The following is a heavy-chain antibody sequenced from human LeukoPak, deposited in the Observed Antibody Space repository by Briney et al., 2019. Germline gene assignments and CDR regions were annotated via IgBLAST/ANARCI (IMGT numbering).Heavy chain of an antibody. Sequence: GGSLRLSCAASGFTFSRNGMSWVRQAPGKGLEWVSAISTNGGSAFYADSVKGRFTVSRDNSMNTLYLQMNSLRAEDTALYYCAKDRDGGANTWAKGFDNWGQGTLVTVSS. J-gene: IGHJ4*02. CDR3: AKDRDGGANTWAKGFDN. CDR2: ISTNGGSA. V-gene: IGHV3-23*01. D-gene: IGHD1-26*01. CDR1: GFTFSRNG.